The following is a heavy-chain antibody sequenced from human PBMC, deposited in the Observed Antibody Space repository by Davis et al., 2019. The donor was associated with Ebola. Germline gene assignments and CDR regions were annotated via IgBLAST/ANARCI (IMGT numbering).Heavy chain of an antibody. J-gene: IGHJ1*01. CDR1: GFTFSNAW. V-gene: IGHV3-23*01. Sequence: GESLKISCAASGFTFSNAWMSWVRQAPGKGLEWVSAISGSGGNTFYADSVKGRFTISRDNSKNTMYLQMNSLSADDTAVYYCAKDPDSNYNLEYLRHWGRGTLVTVSS. D-gene: IGHD4-11*01. CDR2: ISGSGGNT. CDR3: AKDPDSNYNLEYLRH.